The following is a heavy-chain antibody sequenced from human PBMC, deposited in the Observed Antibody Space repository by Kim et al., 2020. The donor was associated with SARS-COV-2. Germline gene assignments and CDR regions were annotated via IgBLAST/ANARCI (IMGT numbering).Heavy chain of an antibody. CDR1: GFTFSSYG. J-gene: IGHJ4*02. Sequence: GGSLRLSCAASGFTFSSYGMHWVRQAPGKGLEWVAVISYDGSNKYYADSVKGRFTISRDNSKNTLYLQMNSLRAEDTAVYYCAKEDRMVRGVIALDYWGQGTLVTVSS. V-gene: IGHV3-30*18. D-gene: IGHD3-10*01. CDR3: AKEDRMVRGVIALDY. CDR2: ISYDGSNK.